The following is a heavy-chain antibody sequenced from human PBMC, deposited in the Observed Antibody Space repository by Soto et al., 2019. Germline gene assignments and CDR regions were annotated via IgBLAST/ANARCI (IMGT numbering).Heavy chain of an antibody. V-gene: IGHV3-23*01. J-gene: IGHJ1*01. D-gene: IGHD6-13*01. CDR1: GFTFSSYA. Sequence: GGSLRLSCAASGFTFSSYAMSWVRQAPGKGLEWVSAISGSGGSTYYADSVKGRFTISRDNSKNTLYLQMNSLRAEDTAVYYCAKEVEQQPPSAEYFQHWGQGTLVTVSS. CDR3: AKEVEQQPPSAEYFQH. CDR2: ISGSGGST.